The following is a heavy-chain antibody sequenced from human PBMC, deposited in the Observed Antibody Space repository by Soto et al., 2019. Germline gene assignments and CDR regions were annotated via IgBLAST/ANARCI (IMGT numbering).Heavy chain of an antibody. CDR2: INEDGSEK. CDR3: AREGLGGPDK. J-gene: IGHJ4*02. Sequence: EVQLVESGGGLVQPGGSLRLSCVVSGFTFSRYWMAWVRQAPGKGLEWVANINEDGSEKYHVDSVKGRFTISRDNAKKSLYLQMNGLRAEDTAIYYCAREGLGGPDKRGQGTLVTVSS. CDR1: GFTFSRYW. V-gene: IGHV3-7*04. D-gene: IGHD3-16*01.